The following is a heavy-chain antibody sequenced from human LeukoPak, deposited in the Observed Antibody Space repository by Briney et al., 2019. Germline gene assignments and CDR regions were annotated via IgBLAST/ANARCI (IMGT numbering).Heavy chain of an antibody. D-gene: IGHD2-2*03. V-gene: IGHV3-23*01. CDR1: GFTFSSYA. CDR3: AKHGYCSGISCFFDF. CDR2: ISGSGPYT. J-gene: IGHJ4*02. Sequence: GGSLILSCAASGFTFSSYAMSWVRQAPGKGLEWVSGISGSGPYTFYTDSVKGRFTISRDSSKNTLYLQMNSLRAEDTALYYCAKHGYCSGISCFFDFWGQGTLVTVSS.